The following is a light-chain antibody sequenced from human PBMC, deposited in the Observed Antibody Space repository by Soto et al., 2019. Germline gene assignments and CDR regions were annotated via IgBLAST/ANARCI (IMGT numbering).Light chain of an antibody. CDR1: QGIRSW. CDR3: QQYGYLVT. Sequence: DIQMTQSPSSVSASVGDRVTITCRASQGIRSWLAWYQQKPGKAPKLLIYAASSLQSGVPSRFSGSGSGTDFTLTISRLEPEDFAMYYCQQYGYLVTFGGGTKVDIK. CDR2: AAS. V-gene: IGKV1-12*01. J-gene: IGKJ4*01.